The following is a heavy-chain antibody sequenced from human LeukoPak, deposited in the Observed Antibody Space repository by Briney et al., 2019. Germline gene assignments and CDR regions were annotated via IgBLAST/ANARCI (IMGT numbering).Heavy chain of an antibody. CDR3: ARGRVAYTVTTYLAYFDY. J-gene: IGHJ4*02. Sequence: SETLSLTCAVYGGSFSGYYWSWIRQPPVKGLEWIGEINHSGSTNYNPSLKSRVTISVDTSKNQFSLKLSSVTAADTAVYYCARGRVAYTVTTYLAYFDYWGQGTLVTVSS. CDR1: GGSFSGYY. V-gene: IGHV4-34*01. CDR2: INHSGST. D-gene: IGHD4-17*01.